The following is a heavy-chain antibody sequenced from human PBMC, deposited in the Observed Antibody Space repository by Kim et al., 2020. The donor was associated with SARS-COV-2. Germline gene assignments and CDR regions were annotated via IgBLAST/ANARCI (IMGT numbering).Heavy chain of an antibody. V-gene: IGHV1-18*01. Sequence: ASVKVSCKASGYTFTSYGISWVRQAPGQGLEWMGWISAYNGNTNYAQKLQGRVTMTTDTSTSTAYMELRSLRSDDTAVYYCARVSNYVNYYYGMDVWGQGTTVTVSS. CDR1: GYTFTSYG. D-gene: IGHD4-4*01. J-gene: IGHJ6*02. CDR2: ISAYNGNT. CDR3: ARVSNYVNYYYGMDV.